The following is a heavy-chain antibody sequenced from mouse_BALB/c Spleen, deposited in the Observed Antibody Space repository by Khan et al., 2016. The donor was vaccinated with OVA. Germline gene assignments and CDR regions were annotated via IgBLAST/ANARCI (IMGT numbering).Heavy chain of an antibody. CDR3: ARSLVDYHAMDY. J-gene: IGHJ4*01. Sequence: EVELVESGGGLVKPGGSLKLSCSASGFTFSSYAMSWVRQTPEKRLELVATISSGGHYTFYPDSVKGRFTISRDNAGNTLYLQMSSLRSDDTAMYYCARSLVDYHAMDYWGQGTSVTVSS. CDR1: GFTFSSYA. V-gene: IGHV5-9-3*01. D-gene: IGHD2-2*01. CDR2: ISSGGHYT.